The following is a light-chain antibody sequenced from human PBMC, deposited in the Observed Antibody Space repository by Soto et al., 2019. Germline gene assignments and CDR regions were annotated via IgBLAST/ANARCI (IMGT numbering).Light chain of an antibody. CDR3: CSYAGRSNVV. Sequence: QSALTQPASVSGSPGQSITISCTGTSGDVGTYNLVSWYQQHPCRAPKLIIFEVNKRPSGVSNRLSGSKSGNTASLAISGLQADDEADYHCCSYAGRSNVVCGGGTQLTVL. J-gene: IGLJ2*01. CDR2: EVN. CDR1: SGDVGTYNL. V-gene: IGLV2-23*02.